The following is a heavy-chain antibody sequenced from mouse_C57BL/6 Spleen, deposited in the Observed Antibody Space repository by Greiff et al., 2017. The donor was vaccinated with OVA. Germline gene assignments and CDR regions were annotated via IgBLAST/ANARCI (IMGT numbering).Heavy chain of an antibody. CDR1: GYTFTSYW. Sequence: QVQLKQPGAELVKPGASVKLSCKASGYTFTSYWMHWVKQRPGQGLEWIGMIHPNSGSTNYNEKFKSKATLTVDKSSSTAYMQLSSLTSEDSAVYYCARDNYEYFDVWGTGTTVTVSS. CDR3: ARDNYEYFDV. D-gene: IGHD1-1*01. CDR2: IHPNSGST. J-gene: IGHJ1*03. V-gene: IGHV1-64*01.